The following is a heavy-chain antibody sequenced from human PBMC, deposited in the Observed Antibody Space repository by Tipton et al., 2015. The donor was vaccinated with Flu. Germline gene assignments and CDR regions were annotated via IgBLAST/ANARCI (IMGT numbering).Heavy chain of an antibody. CDR3: ARGVRWLQQRTRYYYGMDV. CDR1: GFTFSSYG. J-gene: IGHJ6*02. CDR2: IWYDGSNK. V-gene: IGHV3-33*01. Sequence: SLRLSCAASGFTFSSYGMHWVRQAPGKELEWVAVIWYDGSNKYYADSVKGRFTISRDNSKNTLYLQMNSLRAEDTAVYYCARGVRWLQQRTRYYYGMDVWGQGTTVTVPS. D-gene: IGHD5-24*01.